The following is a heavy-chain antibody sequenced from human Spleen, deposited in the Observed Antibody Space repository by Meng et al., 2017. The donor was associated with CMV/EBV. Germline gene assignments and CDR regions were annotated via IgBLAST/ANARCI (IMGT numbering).Heavy chain of an antibody. Sequence: GESLKISCAASGFTFSSYAMHWVRQAPGKGLEWVAVISYDGSNKYYADSVKGRFTISRDNSKNTLYLQMNSLRAEDTAVYYCARDRYRYCSSTSRSYFDYWGQGTLVTVSS. J-gene: IGHJ4*02. D-gene: IGHD2-2*01. V-gene: IGHV3-30*04. CDR2: ISYDGSNK. CDR1: GFTFSSYA. CDR3: ARDRYRYCSSTSRSYFDY.